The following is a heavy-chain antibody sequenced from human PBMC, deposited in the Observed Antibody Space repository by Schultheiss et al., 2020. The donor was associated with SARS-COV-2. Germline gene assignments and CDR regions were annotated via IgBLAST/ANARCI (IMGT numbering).Heavy chain of an antibody. V-gene: IGHV4-31*03. Sequence: SETLSLTCTVSDGSVSSGGYYWSWIRHHPGKCLEWIGYIYHSGSTYYNPSLKSRVTISVDTSKNQFSLKLSSVTAADTAVYYCARGDGRSYGMDVWGQGTTVTVSS. CDR1: DGSVSSGGYY. D-gene: IGHD2-15*01. CDR2: IYHSGST. J-gene: IGHJ6*02. CDR3: ARGDGRSYGMDV.